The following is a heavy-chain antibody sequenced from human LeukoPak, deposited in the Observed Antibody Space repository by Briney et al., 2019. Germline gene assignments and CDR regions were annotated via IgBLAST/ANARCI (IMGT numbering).Heavy chain of an antibody. CDR3: ARAWGYYDSSGYQVNYFDC. CDR1: GGSISSYY. D-gene: IGHD3-22*01. V-gene: IGHV4-4*07. CDR2: IYTSGST. Sequence: SETLSLTCTVSGGSISSYYWSWIRQPAGKGLEWIGRIYTSGSTNYNPSLKSRVTMSVDTSKNQFSLKLSSVTAADTAVYYCARAWGYYDSSGYQVNYFDCWGQGTLVTVSS. J-gene: IGHJ4*02.